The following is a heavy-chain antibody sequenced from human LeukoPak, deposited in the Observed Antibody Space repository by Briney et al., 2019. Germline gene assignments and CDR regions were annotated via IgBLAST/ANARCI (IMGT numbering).Heavy chain of an antibody. D-gene: IGHD3-3*01. CDR1: GGSISSYY. CDR2: IYNSGST. Sequence: SETLSLTCTVSGGSISSYYWSWIRQPAGKGLEWNGRIYNSGSTNYNPSLKSRVTMSVDTSKNQFSLKLSSVTAADTAVYYCARDLRNHFGSLIYVMDVWSQGTSVTVSS. CDR3: ARDLRNHFGSLIYVMDV. J-gene: IGHJ6*02. V-gene: IGHV4-4*07.